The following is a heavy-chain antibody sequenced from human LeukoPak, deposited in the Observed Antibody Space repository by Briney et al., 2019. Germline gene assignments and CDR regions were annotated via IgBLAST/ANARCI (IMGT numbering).Heavy chain of an antibody. Sequence: GESLKISCKGSGYSFTTYWIGWVRQMPGKGLEWMGIIYPGDSDTRYSPSFQGQVTISADKSISTAYLQWSSLKASDTAMYYCARHNCGGDCYYNWFDPWGQGTLVTVSS. CDR3: ARHNCGGDCYYNWFDP. CDR2: IYPGDSDT. V-gene: IGHV5-51*01. D-gene: IGHD2-21*02. J-gene: IGHJ5*02. CDR1: GYSFTTYW.